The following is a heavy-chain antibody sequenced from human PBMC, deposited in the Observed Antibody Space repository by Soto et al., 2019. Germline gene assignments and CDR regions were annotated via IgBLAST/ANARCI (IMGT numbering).Heavy chain of an antibody. V-gene: IGHV1-69*13. CDR1: GGTFSSYA. Sequence: SVKVSCKASGGTFSSYAISWVRQAPGQGLEWMGGIIPIFGTANYAQKFQGRVTITADESTSTAYMELSSLRSEDTAVYYCARADIVVVPAALDYYYYGMDVWGQGTTVTVSS. CDR2: IIPIFGTA. CDR3: ARADIVVVPAALDYYYYGMDV. J-gene: IGHJ6*02. D-gene: IGHD2-2*01.